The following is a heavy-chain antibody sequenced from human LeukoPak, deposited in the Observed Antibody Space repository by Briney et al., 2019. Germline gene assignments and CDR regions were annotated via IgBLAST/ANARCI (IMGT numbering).Heavy chain of an antibody. D-gene: IGHD2-2*01. V-gene: IGHV3-30*04. Sequence: AGGSLRLSCAASGFTFSSYAMHWVRQAPGKGLEWVALISYDGSNKYYADSVKARFIISRDNSKNTLHLQMNSLRAEDTAVYYCARDCSSTSCYGAGGLDYWGQGTLVTVSS. J-gene: IGHJ4*02. CDR1: GFTFSSYA. CDR3: ARDCSSTSCYGAGGLDY. CDR2: ISYDGSNK.